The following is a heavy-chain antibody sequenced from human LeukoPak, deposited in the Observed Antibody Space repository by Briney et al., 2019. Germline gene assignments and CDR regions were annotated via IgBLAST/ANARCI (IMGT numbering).Heavy chain of an antibody. CDR1: GFTFSSYA. CDR2: ISYSGVDA. D-gene: IGHD2/OR15-2a*01. Sequence: GGSLRLSCAASGFTFSSYAMSWVRQAPGKGLEWVSGISYSGVDAYYADSVKGRFTISRGNSKDTLYLQMNSLRAEDTAIYYCARGIIAFDHWGQGTQVTVSS. V-gene: IGHV3-23*01. J-gene: IGHJ4*02. CDR3: ARGIIAFDH.